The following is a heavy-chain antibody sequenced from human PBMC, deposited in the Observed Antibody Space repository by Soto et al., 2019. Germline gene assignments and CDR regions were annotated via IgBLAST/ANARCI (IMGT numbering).Heavy chain of an antibody. CDR2: INPNSGGT. CDR1: GYTFTGYY. V-gene: IGHV1-2*02. CDR3: ARDQYCSSTSCRNYYYYGMDV. J-gene: IGHJ6*02. D-gene: IGHD2-2*01. Sequence: QVQLVQSGAEVKKPGASVKVSCKASGYTFTGYYMHWVRQAPGQGLEWMGWINPNSGGTNYAQKFQGRVTMTRDTSISTAYMGLSRLRSDDTAVYYCARDQYCSSTSCRNYYYYGMDVWGQGTTVTVSS.